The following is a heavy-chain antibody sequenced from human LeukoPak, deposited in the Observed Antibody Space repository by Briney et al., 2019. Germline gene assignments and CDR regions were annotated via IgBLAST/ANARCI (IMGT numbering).Heavy chain of an antibody. Sequence: GSLRLSCAASGFTVSSNYMSWVRQAPGKGLEWVSVIYSGGGTNYADSVKGRFTISRDNSQNTLYLQMGSLRAEDMAVYYCARWAVGYDFWSGNTNNYYMDVWGKGTTVTVSS. V-gene: IGHV3-53*05. CDR2: IYSGGGT. D-gene: IGHD3-3*01. J-gene: IGHJ6*03. CDR3: ARWAVGYDFWSGNTNNYYMDV. CDR1: GFTVSSNY.